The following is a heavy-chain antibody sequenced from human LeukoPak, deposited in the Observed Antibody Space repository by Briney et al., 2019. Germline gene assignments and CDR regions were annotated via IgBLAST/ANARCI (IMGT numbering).Heavy chain of an antibody. CDR2: IIPILGTA. V-gene: IGHV1-69*04. J-gene: IGHJ4*02. CDR3: TTDAAWYY. D-gene: IGHD1-14*01. CDR1: GGTFSSYA. Sequence: AASVKVSCKASGGTFSSYAISWVRQAPGQGLEWMGRIIPILGTANYAQKFQGRVTITADKSTSTAYMELSSLRSEDTAVYYCTTDAAWYYWGQGTLVTVSS.